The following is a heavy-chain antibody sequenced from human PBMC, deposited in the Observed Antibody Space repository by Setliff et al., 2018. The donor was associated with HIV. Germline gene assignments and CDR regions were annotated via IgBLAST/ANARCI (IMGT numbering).Heavy chain of an antibody. D-gene: IGHD6-19*01. CDR1: GFMFINYR. J-gene: IGHJ3*02. CDR3: ARDGMAVAADGFDI. V-gene: IGHV3-74*03. Sequence: GESLKISCVASGFMFINYRMHWVRQAPGKGLEWVSRVNSDGNWTTYADSVKARFTISRDNAQNTLYLQMNSLRSEDTAVYFCARDGMAVAADGFDIWGQGTMVTVSS. CDR2: VNSDGNWT.